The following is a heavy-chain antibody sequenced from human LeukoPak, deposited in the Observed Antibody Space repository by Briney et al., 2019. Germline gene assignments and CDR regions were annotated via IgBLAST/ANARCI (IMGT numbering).Heavy chain of an antibody. CDR2: NNAGNGNT. Sequence: ASVKVSCKASGYTFTSYAMHWVRQAPGRRLEWMGWNNAGNGNTKYSQKFQGRVTITRDTSASTAYMELSSLRSEDTAVYYCARASCGGDCYSTTDYYYYGMDVWGQGTTVTVSS. CDR1: GYTFTSYA. D-gene: IGHD2-21*02. CDR3: ARASCGGDCYSTTDYYYYGMDV. V-gene: IGHV1-3*01. J-gene: IGHJ6*02.